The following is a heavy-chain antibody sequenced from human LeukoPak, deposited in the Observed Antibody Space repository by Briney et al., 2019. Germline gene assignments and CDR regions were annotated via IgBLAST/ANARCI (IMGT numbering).Heavy chain of an antibody. CDR1: GGSFSGYY. J-gene: IGHJ6*02. Sequence: SETLSLTCAVYGGSFSGYYWSWIRQPPGKGLEWIGEINHSGSTNYNPSLKSRVTISVDTSKNQFSLKLSSVTAADTAVYYCARTRIFWSGYYPGARGMDVWGQGTTVTVSS. CDR3: ARTRIFWSGYYPGARGMDV. D-gene: IGHD3-3*01. CDR2: INHSGST. V-gene: IGHV4-34*01.